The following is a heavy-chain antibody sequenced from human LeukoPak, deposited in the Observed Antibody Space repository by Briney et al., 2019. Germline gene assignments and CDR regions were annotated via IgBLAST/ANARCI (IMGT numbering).Heavy chain of an antibody. CDR3: ARGRVVIGL. V-gene: IGHV3-7*01. D-gene: IGHD3-3*01. Sequence: SGGSLSLACAASGFTISDYWRSWVRQPPGKGLEWVAHTKLDGSEKYYVDSVKGRFTISRDNAKNSLYLQMNSLRAEDTAAYYCARGRVVIGLWGQGTLVTVSS. CDR1: GFTISDYW. J-gene: IGHJ4*02. CDR2: TKLDGSEK.